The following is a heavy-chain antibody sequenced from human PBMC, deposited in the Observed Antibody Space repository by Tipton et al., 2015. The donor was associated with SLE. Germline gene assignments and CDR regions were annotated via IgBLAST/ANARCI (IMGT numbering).Heavy chain of an antibody. CDR2: VFYSGST. J-gene: IGHJ3*02. V-gene: IGHV4-39*07. CDR3: ARGRDITMIVVVAKDAFDI. Sequence: TLSLTCTVSGGSISSYSWDWSCHRQGKGLGWIGSVFYSGSTYYNPSLKIRVTISVDTSKNQFSLKLSSVTAADTAVYYCARGRDITMIVVVAKDAFDIWGAGTTVVVSS. D-gene: IGHD3-22*01. CDR1: GGSISSYS.